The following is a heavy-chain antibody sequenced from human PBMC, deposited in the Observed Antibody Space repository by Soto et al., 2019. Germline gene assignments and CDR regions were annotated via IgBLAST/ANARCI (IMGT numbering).Heavy chain of an antibody. CDR3: AKDSHGDYRYFDY. D-gene: IGHD4-17*01. J-gene: IGHJ4*02. CDR1: GFTFDDYA. Sequence: GGSLRLSCAASGFTFDDYAMHWVRQAPGKGLEWVSGISWNSGSIGYADSVKGRFTISRDNAKNSLYLQMNSLRAEDTALYYCAKDSHGDYRYFDYWGQGTLVTVSS. V-gene: IGHV3-9*01. CDR2: ISWNSGSI.